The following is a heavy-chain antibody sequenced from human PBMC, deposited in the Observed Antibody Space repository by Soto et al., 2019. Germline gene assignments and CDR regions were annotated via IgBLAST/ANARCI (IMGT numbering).Heavy chain of an antibody. J-gene: IGHJ4*02. CDR2: IIPKYGTT. Sequence: QVQLVQSGAEVKKPRSSVKVSCKASGGSFSTYGINWVRLAHGQGLEWMGGIIPKYGTTNYAQKFRGRVTITADESTNTAYMELNYLRSEDTAVYCCASEFDPYYGGNSLSLDYWGQGTLVTVSS. CDR3: ASEFDPYYGGNSLSLDY. V-gene: IGHV1-69*13. CDR1: GGSFSTYG. D-gene: IGHD4-17*01.